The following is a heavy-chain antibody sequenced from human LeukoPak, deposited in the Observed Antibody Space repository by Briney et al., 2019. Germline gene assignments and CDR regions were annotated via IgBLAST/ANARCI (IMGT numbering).Heavy chain of an antibody. D-gene: IGHD1-1*01. V-gene: IGHV3-11*01. CDR3: ARFRYREVPFDY. CDR2: ISSSGTTI. Sequence: GGSLRLSCAASGFSFSDYYMSWIRQAPGKGLEWVSSISSSGTTIYYADSMRGRFTISRDNAKNSLYLQMNSLRAEDTAVYYCARFRYREVPFDYWGQGTLVTVSS. CDR1: GFSFSDYY. J-gene: IGHJ4*02.